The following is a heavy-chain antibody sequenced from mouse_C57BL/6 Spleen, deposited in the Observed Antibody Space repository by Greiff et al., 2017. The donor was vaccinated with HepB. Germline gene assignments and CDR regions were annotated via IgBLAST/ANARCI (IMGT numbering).Heavy chain of an antibody. CDR3: ARRAHYGRGDAFDY. CDR1: GYTFTSYW. J-gene: IGHJ2*01. V-gene: IGHV1-69*01. CDR2: IDPSDSYT. D-gene: IGHD1-1*01. Sequence: VQLQQPGAELVMPGASVKLSCKASGYTFTSYWMHWVKQRPGQGLEWIGEIDPSDSYTNYNQKFKGKSTLTVDKSSSTAYMQLSSLTSEDSAVYYCARRAHYGRGDAFDYWGQGTTLTVSS.